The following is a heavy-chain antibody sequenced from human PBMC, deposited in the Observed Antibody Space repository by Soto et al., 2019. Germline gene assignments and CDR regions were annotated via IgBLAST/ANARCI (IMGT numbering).Heavy chain of an antibody. CDR3: ARARITLVREIIKYNMDI. D-gene: IGHD3-10*01. V-gene: IGHV4-59*01. CDR1: GGSIGSYY. CDR2: IYESGST. Sequence: LSLTCTVSGGSIGSYYWSWIRQPPGKGLEWVGYIYESGSTNSNPSLQSRVTISVDTSKNQFYLNLSPVTAADTATYYCARARITLVREIIKYNMDIWGQGTTVTVSS. J-gene: IGHJ6*02.